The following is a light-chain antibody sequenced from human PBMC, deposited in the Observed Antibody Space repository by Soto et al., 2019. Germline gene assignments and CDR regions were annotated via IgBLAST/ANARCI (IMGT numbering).Light chain of an antibody. V-gene: IGKV3-11*01. Sequence: EIALTQSPATLSLSPGDRATLSCRASQSIDNYLAWYQQRPGQAPRLLIYDASNRATGIPARFSGSGSGTDFTLTITSLEPEDFAVYYCHQRSKWPPLTFGGGTKVDI. CDR1: QSIDNY. CDR2: DAS. J-gene: IGKJ4*01. CDR3: HQRSKWPPLT.